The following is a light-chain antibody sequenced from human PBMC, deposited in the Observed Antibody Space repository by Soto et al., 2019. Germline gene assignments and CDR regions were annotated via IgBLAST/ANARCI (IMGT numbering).Light chain of an antibody. V-gene: IGKV1-8*01. J-gene: IGKJ1*01. Sequence: AIRMTQSPSSLSASTGDRFTITCLSSQGISSYLAWYQQKPGKAPKLLIYAASTLQSGVPSRFSGSGSGTDFTLTISSLQPDDFATYYCQHYNSYSEAFGQGTKVDIK. CDR1: QGISSY. CDR2: AAS. CDR3: QHYNSYSEA.